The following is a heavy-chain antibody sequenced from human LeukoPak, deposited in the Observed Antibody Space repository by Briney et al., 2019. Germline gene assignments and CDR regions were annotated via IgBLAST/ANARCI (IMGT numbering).Heavy chain of an antibody. J-gene: IGHJ4*02. Sequence: SETLSLTCTVSGDSLSDYFWTWIRQPPGKGLEWIGYAADSGSTNYNPSLKSRVTISVDTSKNQFSLKLSSVTAADTAVYYCARVDDWNLPKRYWGQGTLVTVSS. CDR1: GDSLSDYF. D-gene: IGHD1-1*01. V-gene: IGHV4-59*08. CDR2: AADSGST. CDR3: ARVDDWNLPKRY.